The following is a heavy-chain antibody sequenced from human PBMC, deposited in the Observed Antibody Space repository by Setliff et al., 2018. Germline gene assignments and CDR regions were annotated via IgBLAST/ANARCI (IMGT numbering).Heavy chain of an antibody. V-gene: IGHV4-38-2*02. D-gene: IGHD5-18*01. CDR3: ARDGYGDDWNTFVDVYYYYMDV. Sequence: PETLSLTCAVSGYSINSGYYWGWIRQSPGKGLEWIGSIYRDGNTYYNPSLRSRVTISVDTSKNQFSLNLSSVTAADTAVYYCARDGYGDDWNTFVDVYYYYMDVWGKGTTVTVSS. J-gene: IGHJ6*03. CDR2: IYRDGNT. CDR1: GYSINSGYY.